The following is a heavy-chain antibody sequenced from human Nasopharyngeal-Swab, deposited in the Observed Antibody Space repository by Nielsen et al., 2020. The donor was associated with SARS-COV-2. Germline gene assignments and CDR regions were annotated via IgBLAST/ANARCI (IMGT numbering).Heavy chain of an antibody. CDR2: IYYSGST. V-gene: IGHV4-59*01. J-gene: IGHJ5*02. D-gene: IGHD6-13*01. CDR3: TGLLRQQPHHQFDP. Sequence: WISQPPGKGLEWIGYIYYSGSTNYNPSLKSGVTISEDTSRNQFSLKLSSVTAADTAVYYCTGLLRQQPHHQFDPWGQGTLVTVSS.